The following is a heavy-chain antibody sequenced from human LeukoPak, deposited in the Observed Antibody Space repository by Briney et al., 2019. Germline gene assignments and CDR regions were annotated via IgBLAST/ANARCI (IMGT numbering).Heavy chain of an antibody. D-gene: IGHD3-16*01. CDR1: GGSISSSSYY. CDR2: IKEDGVKK. CDR3: VRDWGGPDDY. V-gene: IGHV3-7*01. J-gene: IGHJ4*02. Sequence: PSETLSLTCTVSGGSISSSSYYWGWIRQPPGKGLEWVANIKEDGVKKYYVDSVEGRFTISRDNAMNSLYLQMNSLRVEDTAVYYCVRDWGGPDDYWGQGILVTVSS.